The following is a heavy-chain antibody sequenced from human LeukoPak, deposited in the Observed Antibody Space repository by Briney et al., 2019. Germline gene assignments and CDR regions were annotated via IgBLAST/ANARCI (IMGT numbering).Heavy chain of an antibody. J-gene: IGHJ3*02. D-gene: IGHD1-26*01. CDR2: INPNSGGT. V-gene: IGHV1-2*02. Sequence: ASVKVSCKASGYTFTSYYMHWVRQAPGQGLEWMGWINPNSGGTNYAQKFQGRVTMTRDTSISTAYMELSRLRSDDTAVYYCASHSGSYRRHDAFDIWGQGTMVTVSS. CDR3: ASHSGSYRRHDAFDI. CDR1: GYTFTSYY.